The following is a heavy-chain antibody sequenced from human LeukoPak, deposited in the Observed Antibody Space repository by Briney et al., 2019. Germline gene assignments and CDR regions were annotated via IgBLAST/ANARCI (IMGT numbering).Heavy chain of an antibody. CDR3: AKVARGIAPEELDY. Sequence: GGSLRLSCAVSGFTFSSYGMHWVRQAPGKGLEWVAFVRYDGSNTYYADSVKGRFTISRDNSKNTLYLQMNSLRAEDTAVYYCAKVARGIAPEELDYWGQGTLVTVSS. CDR1: GFTFSSYG. J-gene: IGHJ4*02. D-gene: IGHD1-14*01. V-gene: IGHV3-30*02. CDR2: VRYDGSNT.